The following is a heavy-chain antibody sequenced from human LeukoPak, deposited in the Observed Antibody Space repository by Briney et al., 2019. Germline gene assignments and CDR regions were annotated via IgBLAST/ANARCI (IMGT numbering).Heavy chain of an antibody. J-gene: IGHJ4*02. CDR1: GFTFSSYS. Sequence: PGGSLRLSCAASGFTFSSYSMNWVRQAPGKGLEWVSSISSSSSYIYYADSVKGRFTISRDNAKNSLYLQMNSLRAEDTAVYYCARDPLYCSSTSCSRGDYWGQGTLVTVSS. D-gene: IGHD2-2*01. V-gene: IGHV3-21*01. CDR2: ISSSSSYI. CDR3: ARDPLYCSSTSCSRGDY.